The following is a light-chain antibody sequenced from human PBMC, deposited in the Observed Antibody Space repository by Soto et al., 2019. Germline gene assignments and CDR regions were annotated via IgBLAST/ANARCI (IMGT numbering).Light chain of an antibody. CDR1: QSISDT. J-gene: IGKJ1*01. Sequence: RHSLATLAVSPGGGATLSCRASQSISDTLAWYQQKPGQAPRLLIHGASTRATGFPARFSGSGSGTDFTLTISSLQSEDFAIYYCQQYNNCPWTFGQGTKVDI. CDR3: QQYNNCPWT. CDR2: GAS. V-gene: IGKV3-15*01.